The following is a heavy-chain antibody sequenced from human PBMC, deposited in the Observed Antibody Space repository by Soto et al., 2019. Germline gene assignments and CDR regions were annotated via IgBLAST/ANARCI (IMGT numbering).Heavy chain of an antibody. D-gene: IGHD4-17*01. CDR2: ISFDGSNT. CDR1: EFTFSNYA. J-gene: IGHJ5*02. Sequence: GGSLRLSCAAYEFTFSNYAIHWVRQAPGKGLVWVSGISFDGSNTYYADSVKGRFTISRDSAKSTVYLQMNSLRAGDTAVYYCASSISHDDSGVTWGQGTLVTVSS. CDR3: ASSISHDDSGVT. V-gene: IGHV3-30-3*01.